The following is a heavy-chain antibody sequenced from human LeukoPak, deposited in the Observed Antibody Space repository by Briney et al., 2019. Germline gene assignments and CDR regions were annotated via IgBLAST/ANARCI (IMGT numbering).Heavy chain of an antibody. Sequence: GGSLRLSCAASGFTFSSYSMNWVRQAPGKGLEWVSSISTSGSYIYYADSVKGRFTISRDNAKNSLYLQMNSLRAEDTAVYYCARLGELSQFDYRGQGTLVTVSS. CDR3: ARLGELSQFDY. D-gene: IGHD3-16*02. J-gene: IGHJ4*02. CDR2: ISTSGSYI. V-gene: IGHV3-21*01. CDR1: GFTFSSYS.